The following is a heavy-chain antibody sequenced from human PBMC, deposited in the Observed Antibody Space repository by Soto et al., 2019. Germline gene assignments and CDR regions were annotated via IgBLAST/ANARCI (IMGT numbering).Heavy chain of an antibody. CDR1: GGSISSGGYS. V-gene: IGHV4-30-2*01. CDR2: ISHSGST. D-gene: IGHD3-10*01. Sequence: SETLSLTCAVSGGSISSGGYSWSWIRQPPGKGLEWIGYISHSGSTYYNPSLKSRVTISVDRSKNQFSLKLSSVTAADTAVYYCARGPMVRGVYYYGIDVWGQGTTVT. CDR3: ARGPMVRGVYYYGIDV. J-gene: IGHJ6*02.